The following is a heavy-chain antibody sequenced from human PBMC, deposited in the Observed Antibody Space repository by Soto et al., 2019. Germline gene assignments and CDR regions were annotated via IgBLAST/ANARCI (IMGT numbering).Heavy chain of an antibody. CDR2: IITMFGKP. D-gene: IGHD6-19*01. V-gene: IGHV1-69*01. J-gene: IGHJ4*02. CDR1: GDNFSNYA. CDR3: ARPYSSVCYCGAGF. Sequence: QVQLVQSGAEVKNPGSSVKLSCKAYGDNFSNYAFSWVRQAPGQGLEWMGGIITMFGKPNYADNFDGRVTFTADESTNTVYMELTSLRSEDTAVYFCARPYSSVCYCGAGFWGQGTLVTVSA.